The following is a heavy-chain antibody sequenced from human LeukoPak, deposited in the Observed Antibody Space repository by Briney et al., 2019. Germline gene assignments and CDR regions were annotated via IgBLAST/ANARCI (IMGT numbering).Heavy chain of an antibody. D-gene: IGHD3-10*01. V-gene: IGHV3-48*03. Sequence: GGSLRLSCTAPGFIFSDHEMTWVRQAPGKGLEWISYISMNGDVQLYSDSVEGRFTISRDDSENSLYLQMHSLRAEDTAVYFCARDYYGDDLWGQGTLVTVSS. CDR3: ARDYYGDDL. CDR1: GFIFSDHE. J-gene: IGHJ5*02. CDR2: ISMNGDVQ.